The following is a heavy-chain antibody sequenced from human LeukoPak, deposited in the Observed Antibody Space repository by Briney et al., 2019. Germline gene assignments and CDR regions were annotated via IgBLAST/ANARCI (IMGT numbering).Heavy chain of an antibody. V-gene: IGHV1-69*05. D-gene: IGHD5-18*01. Sequence: ASVKVSCKASGGTFSSYAISWVRQAPGRGLEWMGGIIPIFGTANYAQKFQGRVTITTDESTSTAYMELSSLRSEDTAVYYCARNRHPRDTANPCDYWGQGTLVTVSS. J-gene: IGHJ4*02. CDR1: GGTFSSYA. CDR3: ARNRHPRDTANPCDY. CDR2: IIPIFGTA.